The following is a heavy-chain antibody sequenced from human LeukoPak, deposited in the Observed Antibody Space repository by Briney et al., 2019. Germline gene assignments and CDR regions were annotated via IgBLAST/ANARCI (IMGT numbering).Heavy chain of an antibody. D-gene: IGHD6-19*01. CDR1: EFIFSDYA. J-gene: IGHJ4*02. V-gene: IGHV3-23*05. Sequence: GGSLRLSCAASEFIFSDYAMGWDRQAPGKGLEWVSTIDKTTYPTFYADSVKGRFTISRDNSKNTLYLQMNSLRTEDTAVYFCAKFEGATIPGWFNDYWGQGILVTVSS. CDR3: AKFEGATIPGWFNDY. CDR2: IDKTTYPT.